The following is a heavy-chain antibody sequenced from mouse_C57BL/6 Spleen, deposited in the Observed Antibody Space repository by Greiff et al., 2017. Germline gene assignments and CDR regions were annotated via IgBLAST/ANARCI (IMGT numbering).Heavy chain of an antibody. CDR1: GYTFTDYY. J-gene: IGHJ2*01. V-gene: IGHV1-76*01. CDR3: ARGGYYGSRGFDY. D-gene: IGHD1-1*01. CDR2: IYPGSGNT. Sequence: VQLQQSGAELVRPGASVKLSCKASGYTFTDYYINWVKQRPGQGLEWIARIYPGSGNTYYNEKFKGKATLTAEKSSSTAYMQLSSLTSEDSAVYFCARGGYYGSRGFDYWGQGTTLTVSS.